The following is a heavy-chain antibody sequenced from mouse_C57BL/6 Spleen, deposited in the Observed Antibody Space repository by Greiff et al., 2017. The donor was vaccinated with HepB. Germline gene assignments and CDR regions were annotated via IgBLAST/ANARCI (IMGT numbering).Heavy chain of an antibody. D-gene: IGHD2-4*01. CDR2: ISSGSSTI. CDR3: ARREGLRKGYAMDY. V-gene: IGHV5-17*01. Sequence: VQLKESGGGLVKPGGSLKLSCAASGFTFSDYGMHWVRQAPEKGLEWVAYISSGSSTIYYADTVKGRFTISRDNAKNTLFLQMTSLRSEDTAMYYCARREGLRKGYAMDYWGQGTSVTVSS. J-gene: IGHJ4*01. CDR1: GFTFSDYG.